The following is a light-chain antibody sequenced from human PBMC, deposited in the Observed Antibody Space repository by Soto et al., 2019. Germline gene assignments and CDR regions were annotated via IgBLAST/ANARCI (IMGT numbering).Light chain of an antibody. V-gene: IGLV2-14*01. J-gene: IGLJ1*01. CDR1: SSDVGGYNL. CDR2: DVN. Sequence: QSALTQPASVSGSPGQSITIFCTGTSSDVGGYNLVSWYQQYPDKAPKLMIFDVNTRPSGVSNRFSGSKSGNTASLTISGLQAEDEADYYCSSYKSSSTLPYVFGTGTKLTVL. CDR3: SSYKSSSTLPYV.